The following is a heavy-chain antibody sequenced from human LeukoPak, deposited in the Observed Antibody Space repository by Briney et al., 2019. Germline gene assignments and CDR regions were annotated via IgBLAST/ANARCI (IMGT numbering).Heavy chain of an antibody. CDR1: GGSISSNY. D-gene: IGHD1-14*01. CDR3: ARTGSYNPYDWFDP. Sequence: PSETLSLTCTVSGGSISSNYWSWIRQPPGKGLEWIGYVYYSGSTTYNPSLKSRVTISVDTSKKQSSLNLSSVTAADTAVYYCARTGSYNPYDWFDPWGQGTLVTVSS. V-gene: IGHV4-59*08. J-gene: IGHJ5*02. CDR2: VYYSGST.